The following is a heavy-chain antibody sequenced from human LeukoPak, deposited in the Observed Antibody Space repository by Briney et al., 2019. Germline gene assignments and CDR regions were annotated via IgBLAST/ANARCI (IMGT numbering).Heavy chain of an antibody. Sequence: GGSLRLSCAASGFTFSSYSMNWVRQAPGKGLEWVASIISSSSYIYYADSVKGRFTISRDNAKNSLYLQMNSLRAEDTAVYYCARAVVTQIHYYMDVWGKGTTVTVSS. D-gene: IGHD6-19*01. CDR1: GFTFSSYS. J-gene: IGHJ6*03. V-gene: IGHV3-21*01. CDR3: ARAVVTQIHYYMDV. CDR2: IISSSSYI.